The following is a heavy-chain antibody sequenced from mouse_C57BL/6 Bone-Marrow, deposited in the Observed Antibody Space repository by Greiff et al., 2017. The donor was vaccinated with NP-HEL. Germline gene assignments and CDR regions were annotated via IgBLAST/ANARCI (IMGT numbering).Heavy chain of an antibody. CDR1: GFTFSDYG. J-gene: IGHJ4*01. CDR2: ISSGSSTI. D-gene: IGHD1-1*01. Sequence: EVQLVESGGGLVKPGGSLKLSCAASGFTFSDYGMHWVRQAPEKGLEWVAYISSGSSTIYYADTVKGRCTISRDNAKNTLFLQMTSLRSEDTAMYYCAYYYGSSYYAMDYWGQGTSVTVSS. CDR3: AYYYGSSYYAMDY. V-gene: IGHV5-17*01.